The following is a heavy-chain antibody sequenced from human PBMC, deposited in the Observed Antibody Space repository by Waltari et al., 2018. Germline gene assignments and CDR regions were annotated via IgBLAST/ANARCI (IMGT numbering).Heavy chain of an antibody. CDR3: ARGNLYCSGGSCYWDWFDP. CDR1: GSTFTSHD. J-gene: IGHJ5*02. Sequence: QVQLVQSGAEVKKPGASVKVSCKASGSTFTSHDINWVRPATGQGLEWMGWMNPNSGNTGYAQKFQGRVTITRNTSISTAYMELSSLRSEDTAVYYCARGNLYCSGGSCYWDWFDPWGQGTLVTVSS. D-gene: IGHD2-15*01. CDR2: MNPNSGNT. V-gene: IGHV1-8*03.